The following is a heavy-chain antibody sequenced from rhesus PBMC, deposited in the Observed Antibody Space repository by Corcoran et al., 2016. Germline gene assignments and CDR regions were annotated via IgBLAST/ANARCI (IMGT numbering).Heavy chain of an antibody. CDR1: GGSFSSINW. J-gene: IGHJ3*01. D-gene: IGHD4-29*01. V-gene: IGHV4S19*01. CDR3: ARDLFTFGSSYAFDF. Sequence: QVQLQESGPGLVKPSETLSLTCAVSGGSFSSINWWSWIRQPPGKGLEWIGYISGSSGSTYYNPSLKSRVTISKDTSKNQFSLKLSSVTAADTAVYYCARDLFTFGSSYAFDFWGQGLRVTVSS. CDR2: ISGSSGST.